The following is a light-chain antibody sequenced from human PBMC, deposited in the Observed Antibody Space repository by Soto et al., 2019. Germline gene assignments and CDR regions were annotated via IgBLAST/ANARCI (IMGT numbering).Light chain of an antibody. Sequence: QPVLTQPPSASGTPGQRVTISCSGSSSNIEKNYVYWYQQLPGTAPKLLIYSSNQRPSGVPDRFSGSKSGTSASLAISGLRSEDEADYYCAAWDDRLSGRVFGGGTKLTVL. J-gene: IGLJ3*02. CDR3: AAWDDRLSGRV. V-gene: IGLV1-47*02. CDR1: SSNIEKNY. CDR2: SSN.